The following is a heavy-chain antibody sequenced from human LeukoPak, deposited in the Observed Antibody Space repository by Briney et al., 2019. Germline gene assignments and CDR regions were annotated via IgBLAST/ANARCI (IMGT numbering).Heavy chain of an antibody. V-gene: IGHV1-2*02. CDR1: GYAFTCYD. J-gene: IGHJ4*02. CDR2: INPNSGGT. D-gene: IGHD4-17*01. Sequence: ASVKVSCKASGYAFTCYDMHWMRQAPAPGLDLMGFINPNSGGTNYAQKFQGRVTMTRDTSISTAYLELRSLRSDDTAVYSCARWEGYDYDKNFGYWGQGTLVTVSS. CDR3: ARWEGYDYDKNFGY.